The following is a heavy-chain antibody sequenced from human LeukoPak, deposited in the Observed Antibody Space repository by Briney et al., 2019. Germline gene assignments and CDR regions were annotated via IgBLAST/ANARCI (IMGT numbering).Heavy chain of an antibody. CDR2: ISSSSSTI. J-gene: IGHJ4*02. D-gene: IGHD2-8*01. CDR3: AKDPDCTSGVCYTFFDY. V-gene: IGHV3-48*01. Sequence: PGGSLRLSCAASGFTFSSYSMNWVRQAPGKGLEWVPYISSSSSTIHYADSVKGRFTISRDNSKNTLYLQMNSLRAEDTAVYYCAKDPDCTSGVCYTFFDYWGQGTLVTVSS. CDR1: GFTFSSYS.